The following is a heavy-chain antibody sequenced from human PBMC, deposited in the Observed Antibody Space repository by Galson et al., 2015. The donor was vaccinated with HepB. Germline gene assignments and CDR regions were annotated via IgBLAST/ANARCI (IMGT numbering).Heavy chain of an antibody. CDR1: GGSFSGYY. Sequence: ETLSLTCAVYGGSFSGYYWSWIRQPPGKGLERIGEINHSGSTSYNPSLKSRVTISVDTSKNQFSLKLSSVTAADTAVYYCARGLGTTVNYWGQGTLVTVSS. CDR2: INHSGST. J-gene: IGHJ4*02. CDR3: ARGLGTTVNY. D-gene: IGHD4-17*01. V-gene: IGHV4-34*01.